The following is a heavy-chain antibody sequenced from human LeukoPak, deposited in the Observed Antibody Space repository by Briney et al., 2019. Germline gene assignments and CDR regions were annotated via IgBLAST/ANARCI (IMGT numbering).Heavy chain of an antibody. CDR2: ITGSVIST. CDR3: AKDQLNRFCSAGSCSITHDC. CDR1: AFTPRSYV. J-gene: IGHJ4*02. V-gene: IGHV3-23*01. Sequence: GGSLRLSCVASAFTPRSYVMNWVRQTPGKGLEWVSGITGSVISTYYADSVKGRFTISRDNSKNTLYLQMNSLRAEDTAVYYCAKDQLNRFCSAGSCSITHDCWGQGTLVTVSS. D-gene: IGHD2-15*01.